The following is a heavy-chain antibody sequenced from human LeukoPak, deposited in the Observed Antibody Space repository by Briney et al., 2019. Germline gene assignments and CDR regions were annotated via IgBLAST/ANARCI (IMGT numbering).Heavy chain of an antibody. CDR2: IDTTTGNP. CDR3: VRGTPTPGMDY. D-gene: IGHD3-10*01. CDR1: GYPFSAHF. J-gene: IGHJ4*02. Sequence: ASVRVSCKASGYPFSAHFLNWVRQAPGQGLEWMGNIDTTTGNPRYAQDFTGRFVFSLDTSVSAAYLQITSLKADDTAAYYCVRGTPTPGMDYWGQGTQVTVSS. V-gene: IGHV7-4-1*02.